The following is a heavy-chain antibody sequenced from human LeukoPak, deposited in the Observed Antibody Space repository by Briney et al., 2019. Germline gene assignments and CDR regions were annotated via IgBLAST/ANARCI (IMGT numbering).Heavy chain of an antibody. V-gene: IGHV4-59*08. CDR2: IYYGGST. CDR3: ARLVVGATYFDY. CDR1: GGSISSYY. Sequence: SETLSLTCTVSGGSISSYYWSWIRQPPGKGLEYIGYIYYGGSTNYNPSLKSRVTISVDTSKNQFSLKLSSVTAADTAVYYCARLVVGATYFDYWGQGTLVTVSS. D-gene: IGHD1-26*01. J-gene: IGHJ4*02.